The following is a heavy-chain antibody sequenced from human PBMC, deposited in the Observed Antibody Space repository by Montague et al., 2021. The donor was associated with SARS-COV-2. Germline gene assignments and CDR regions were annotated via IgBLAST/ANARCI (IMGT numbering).Heavy chain of an antibody. J-gene: IGHJ3*02. CDR2: IYYSGST. CDR1: GGSISSSSYY. Sequence: SETLSLTCTVSGGSISSSSYYWGWIRQPPGKGLEWIGSIYYSGSTYYNPSLKSRVTISVDTSKNQFSLKLSSVTAADTAVYYCARQEKSSGWFEPDALDIWGQGTMVTVSS. D-gene: IGHD6-19*01. CDR3: ARQEKSSGWFEPDALDI. V-gene: IGHV4-39*01.